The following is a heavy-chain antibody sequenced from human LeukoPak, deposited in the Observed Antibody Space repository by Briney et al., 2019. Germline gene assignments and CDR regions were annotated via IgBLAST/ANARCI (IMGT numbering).Heavy chain of an antibody. Sequence: AGGSLRLSCAASGFTFSSYAMNWVRQAPGKGLEWVSSISGSGGSTYYAGSVKGRFTISRDNSKNTLYLQMNSLRAEDTAVYYCAKVYRAARYYYDSTLGSGFDYWGQGTLVTVSS. CDR2: ISGSGGST. CDR1: GFTFSSYA. CDR3: AKVYRAARYYYDSTLGSGFDY. D-gene: IGHD3-22*01. V-gene: IGHV3-23*01. J-gene: IGHJ4*02.